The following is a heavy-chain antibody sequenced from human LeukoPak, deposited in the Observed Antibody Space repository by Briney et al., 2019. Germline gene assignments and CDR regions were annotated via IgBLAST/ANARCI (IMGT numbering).Heavy chain of an antibody. CDR2: IWFDGSNK. Sequence: PGRSLRLSCAASVFIFSNDSMHWVRQAPGKGLEWVAFIWFDGSNKHYADSVKGRFTISRDNSEDTLYLQMNSLRAEDTAVYYCVRDPSGSGFAFDSWGQGALVTVSS. CDR3: VRDPSGSGFAFDS. V-gene: IGHV3-33*01. CDR1: VFIFSNDS. D-gene: IGHD1-1*01. J-gene: IGHJ4*02.